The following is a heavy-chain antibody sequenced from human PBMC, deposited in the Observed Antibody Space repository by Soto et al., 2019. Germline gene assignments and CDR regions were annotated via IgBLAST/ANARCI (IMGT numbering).Heavy chain of an antibody. CDR3: ARVLGSTYIAVAGYFDY. CDR2: ISSSSIYI. J-gene: IGHJ4*02. D-gene: IGHD6-19*01. V-gene: IGHV3-21*01. CDR1: GFTFSSYS. Sequence: GGSLRLSCAASGFTFSSYSMNWVRQAPWKGLEWVSSISSSSIYIYYADSVKGRFTISRDNAKNSLYLQMNSLRAEDTAVYYCARVLGSTYIAVAGYFDYWGQRTLVTVSS.